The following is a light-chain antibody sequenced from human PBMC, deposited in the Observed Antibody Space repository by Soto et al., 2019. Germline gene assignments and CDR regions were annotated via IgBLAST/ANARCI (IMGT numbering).Light chain of an antibody. CDR2: GVS. CDR3: SSYKTSSTVVV. V-gene: IGLV2-14*01. Sequence: QSALTQPASVSGSPGQSITISCTGTSIDIGGYNYVSWYQQYPGKAPKLMIFGVSDRPSGVSNRFSGSKSGTTASLTISGLQAEDEADYYCSSYKTSSTVVVFGGGTQLTVL. J-gene: IGLJ2*01. CDR1: SIDIGGYNY.